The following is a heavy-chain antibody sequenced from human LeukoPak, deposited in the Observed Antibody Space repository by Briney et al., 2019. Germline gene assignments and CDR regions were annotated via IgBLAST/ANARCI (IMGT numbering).Heavy chain of an antibody. CDR1: GFTFSSYA. V-gene: IGHV3-23*01. CDR3: AKDRGDYYDSSGYYSGGFDI. Sequence: PGGSLRLSCAASGFTFSSYAMGWVRQAPGKGPEWVSSISGSGGHTYFADSVKGRFTISRDNSKNTLYLQMNSLRAEDTAVYYCAKDRGDYYDSSGYYSGGFDIWGQGTMVTVSS. D-gene: IGHD3-22*01. CDR2: ISGSGGHT. J-gene: IGHJ3*02.